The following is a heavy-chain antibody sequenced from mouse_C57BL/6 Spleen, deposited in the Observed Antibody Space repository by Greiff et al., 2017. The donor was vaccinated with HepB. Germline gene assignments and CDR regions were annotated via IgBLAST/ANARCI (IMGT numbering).Heavy chain of an antibody. D-gene: IGHD1-1*01. J-gene: IGHJ3*01. Sequence: QAQLQQSGAELARPGASVKLSCKASGYTFTSYGISWVKQRTGQGLEWIGEIYPRSGNTYYNEKFKGKATLTADKSSSTAYMELRSLTSEDSAVYFCANYYGSSPEAYWGQGTLVTVSA. CDR1: GYTFTSYG. V-gene: IGHV1-81*01. CDR3: ANYYGSSPEAY. CDR2: IYPRSGNT.